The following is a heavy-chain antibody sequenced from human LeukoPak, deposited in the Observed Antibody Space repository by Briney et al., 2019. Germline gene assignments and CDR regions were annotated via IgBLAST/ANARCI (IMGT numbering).Heavy chain of an antibody. J-gene: IGHJ4*02. V-gene: IGHV3-7*04. Sequence: GGSLRLSCAASGFTFSTYWMSWVRQAPGKGLEWVANIKQDGSEEYYADSVNGRFTISRDNAKNSLYLQMNSLRAEDTAVYYCARDVSYFDYWGQGTLVTVSS. CDR2: IKQDGSEE. CDR1: GFTFSTYW. CDR3: ARDVSYFDY.